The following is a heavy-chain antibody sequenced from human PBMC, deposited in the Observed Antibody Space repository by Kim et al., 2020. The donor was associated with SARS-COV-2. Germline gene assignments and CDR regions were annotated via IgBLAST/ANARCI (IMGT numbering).Heavy chain of an antibody. V-gene: IGHV3-74*01. CDR3: ARGSSTSCYD. CDR1: GFTFSSFW. Sequence: GGSLRLSCATSGFTFSSFWMHWVHQVPGGGLVWVSRIHSEGSSINYADSVKGRFTVSRDNAKNTLYLEMNSLRAEDTAVYYCARGSSTSCYDWGQGALVT. D-gene: IGHD2-2*01. J-gene: IGHJ4*02. CDR2: IHSEGSSI.